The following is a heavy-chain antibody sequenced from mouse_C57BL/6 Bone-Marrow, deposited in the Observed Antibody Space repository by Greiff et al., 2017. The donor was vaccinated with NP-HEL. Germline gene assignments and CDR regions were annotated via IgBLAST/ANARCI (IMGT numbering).Heavy chain of an antibody. CDR3: KGGPYSYGGGGYYFDY. Sequence: VQLQQSGAELVRPGASVKLSCTASGFNIKDDYMHWVKQRPEQGLEWIGWIDPENGDTEYASKFQGKATITADTSSNTAYLQLSSLTSEDTAVYYCKGGPYSYGGGGYYFDYWGQGTTLTVSS. CDR1: GFNIKDDY. D-gene: IGHD2-12*01. CDR2: IDPENGDT. V-gene: IGHV14-4*01. J-gene: IGHJ2*01.